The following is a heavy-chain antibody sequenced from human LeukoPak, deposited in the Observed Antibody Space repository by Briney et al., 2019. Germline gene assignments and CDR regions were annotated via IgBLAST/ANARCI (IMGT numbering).Heavy chain of an antibody. Sequence: GGSLRLSCAASGFTVSSNYMSWVRQAPGKGLEWVSVIYSGGSTYYADSVKGRFTISRDNAKNSLYLQMNSLRAEDTAVYYCARRTYCGGDCYYEDYWGQGTLVTVSS. CDR2: IYSGGST. CDR1: GFTVSSNY. V-gene: IGHV3-53*01. D-gene: IGHD2-21*02. CDR3: ARRTYCGGDCYYEDY. J-gene: IGHJ4*02.